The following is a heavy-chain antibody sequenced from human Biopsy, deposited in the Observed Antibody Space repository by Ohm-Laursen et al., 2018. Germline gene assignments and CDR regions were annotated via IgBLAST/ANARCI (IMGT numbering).Heavy chain of an antibody. Sequence: SETLSLTWAVSGDSLTSGPENWSWIRQSPGQGLEYIGFIYSGGNTNYNPSLKNRVTMSVDTSKNQFYLKLYSVTAADTAVYYCARGRRTSGWPYFDNWGQGTTVTVSS. J-gene: IGHJ4*03. CDR1: GDSLTSGPEN. CDR2: IYSGGNT. D-gene: IGHD6-19*01. CDR3: ARGRRTSGWPYFDN. V-gene: IGHV4-61*01.